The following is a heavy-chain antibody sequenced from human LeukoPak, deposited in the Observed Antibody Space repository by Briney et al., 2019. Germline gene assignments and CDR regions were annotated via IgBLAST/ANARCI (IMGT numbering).Heavy chain of an antibody. CDR1: GFSLSSYA. J-gene: IGHJ4*02. Sequence: GGSLRLSCAASGFSLSSYAIHWVRQAPGKGLEWVAIISYDGSKKYYADSVKGRFTISRDNSKNTLYLQMNSLRAEDTAVYYCARSAAAGRIVATFAYWGQGTLVIVSS. CDR3: ARSAAAGRIVATFAY. V-gene: IGHV3-30*04. D-gene: IGHD5-12*01. CDR2: ISYDGSKK.